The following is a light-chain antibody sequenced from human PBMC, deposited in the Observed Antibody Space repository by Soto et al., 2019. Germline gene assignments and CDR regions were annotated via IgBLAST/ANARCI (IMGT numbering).Light chain of an antibody. CDR2: EVS. CDR1: SSDVGSYNL. Sequence: QSALTQPAPVSGSPGQSITISCTGTSSDVGSYNLVSWYQQHPGKAPKLMIYEVSKRPSGVSNRFSGSKSGNTASLTISGLQAEDEDDYYCCSYAGSRVFGTGTKVTVL. J-gene: IGLJ1*01. CDR3: CSYAGSRV. V-gene: IGLV2-23*02.